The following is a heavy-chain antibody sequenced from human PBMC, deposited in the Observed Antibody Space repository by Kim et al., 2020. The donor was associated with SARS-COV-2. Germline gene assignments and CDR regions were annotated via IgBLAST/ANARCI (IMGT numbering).Heavy chain of an antibody. V-gene: IGHV3-33*01. CDR3: ARPKTRGARDYGMDV. Sequence: GGSLRLSCAASGFTFSSYGMHWVRQAPGKGLEWVAVIWYDGSNKYYADSVKGRFTISRDNSKNTLYLQMNSLRAEDTAVYYCARPKTRGARDYGMDVWGQGTTVTVSS. J-gene: IGHJ6*02. CDR1: GFTFSSYG. D-gene: IGHD1-26*01. CDR2: IWYDGSNK.